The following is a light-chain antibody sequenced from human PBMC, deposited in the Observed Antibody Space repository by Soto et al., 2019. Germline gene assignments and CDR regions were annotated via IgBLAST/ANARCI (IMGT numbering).Light chain of an antibody. CDR2: EVS. V-gene: IGLV2-8*01. Sequence: QSVLTQPASVSGSPGQSITISCTGTRSDVGTYNYVSWYQPHPGKAPKLIIYEVSKRPSGVPDRFSGSKSGNTASLTVSGLQAEDEAEYYCSSYAGRNNFYVFGTGTKVTVL. CDR1: RSDVGTYNY. J-gene: IGLJ1*01. CDR3: SSYAGRNNFYV.